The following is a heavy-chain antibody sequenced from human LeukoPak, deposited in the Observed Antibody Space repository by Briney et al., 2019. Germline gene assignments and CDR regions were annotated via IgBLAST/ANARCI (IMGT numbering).Heavy chain of an antibody. D-gene: IGHD6-19*01. CDR1: GYTFTSYD. Sequence: ASVKVSCKASGYTFTSYDINWVRQAPGQGLEWMGWINTNTGNPTYAQGFTGRFVFSLDTSVSTAYLQISSLKAEDTAVYYCARVRQWLVLWGDGPRYYMDVWGKGTTVTVSS. J-gene: IGHJ6*03. V-gene: IGHV7-4-1*02. CDR2: INTNTGNP. CDR3: ARVRQWLVLWGDGPRYYMDV.